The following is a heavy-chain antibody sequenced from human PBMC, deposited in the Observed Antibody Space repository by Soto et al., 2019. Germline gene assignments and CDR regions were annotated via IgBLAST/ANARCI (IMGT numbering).Heavy chain of an antibody. Sequence: QVQLVQSGAEVKKPGSSVKVSCKASGGTFSSYAISWVRQAPGQGLEWMGGIIPIFGTANYAQKFQGRVTITXXEXRXXADMELRSLRSEDTAVYYCARDATVEPHHSNGMDVWGQGTTVTVSS. D-gene: IGHD4-17*01. V-gene: IGHV1-69*05. CDR1: GGTFSSYA. CDR2: IIPIFGTA. CDR3: ARDATVEPHHSNGMDV. J-gene: IGHJ6*02.